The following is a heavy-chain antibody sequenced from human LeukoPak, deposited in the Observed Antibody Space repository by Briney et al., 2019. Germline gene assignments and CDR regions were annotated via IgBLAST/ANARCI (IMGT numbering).Heavy chain of an antibody. Sequence: SETLSLTCTVSGGSISSSSYYWGWIRQPPGKGLEWIGSIYYSGSTYYNPSLKSRVTISVDTSKNQFSLKLSSVTAADTAVYYCARDGNSTPGIDAFDIWGQGTMVTVSS. J-gene: IGHJ3*02. CDR2: IYYSGST. D-gene: IGHD1-14*01. CDR1: GGSISSSSYY. CDR3: ARDGNSTPGIDAFDI. V-gene: IGHV4-39*07.